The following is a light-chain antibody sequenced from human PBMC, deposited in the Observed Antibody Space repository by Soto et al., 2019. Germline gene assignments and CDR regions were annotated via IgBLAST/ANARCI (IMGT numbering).Light chain of an antibody. CDR1: QSVSSSY. V-gene: IGKV3-20*01. Sequence: EIVLPQSPGTLSLSPGERATLSCRASQSVSSSYLAWYQQKPGQAPRLLIYGASSRATGIPDRFSGSGSGTDFTLTISRLEPEDFAVYYGQQYGSSPWTFGQGTKVDIK. J-gene: IGKJ1*01. CDR3: QQYGSSPWT. CDR2: GAS.